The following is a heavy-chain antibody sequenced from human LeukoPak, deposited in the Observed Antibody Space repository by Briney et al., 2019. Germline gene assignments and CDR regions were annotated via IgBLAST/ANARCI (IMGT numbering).Heavy chain of an antibody. J-gene: IGHJ4*03. CDR3: TPSHDSDDRGDY. V-gene: IGHV3-11*06. CDR2: ISSSSSYT. CDR1: GFTFSVYY. Sequence: GGSLRLACAAAGFTFSVYYMSWIRQAPGEWRGWLSYISSSSSYTNYADSVRGQFTISRDNDQKLNYLKAKSLGAEDRAVYCCTPSHDSDDRGDYWGQGTTVTVSS. D-gene: IGHD1-1*01.